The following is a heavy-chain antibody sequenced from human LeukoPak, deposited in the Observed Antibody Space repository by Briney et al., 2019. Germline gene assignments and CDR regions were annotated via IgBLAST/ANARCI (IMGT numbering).Heavy chain of an antibody. D-gene: IGHD3-22*01. CDR3: ASSGFYDY. V-gene: IGHV4-39*01. J-gene: IGHJ4*02. Sequence: PSETLSLTCTISGGSIRSSTYYWGWIRQPPGKGLEWIGTIFYDGETFHNPSLKSRVTISVDTSKNQFSLKLSSVTAADTAVYFCASSGFYDYWGQGTLVTVSS. CDR2: IFYDGET. CDR1: GGSIRSSTYY.